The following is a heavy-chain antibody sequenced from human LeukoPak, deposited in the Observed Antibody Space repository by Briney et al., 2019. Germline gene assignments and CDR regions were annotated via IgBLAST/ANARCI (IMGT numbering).Heavy chain of an antibody. CDR2: IYTSGST. J-gene: IGHJ4*02. CDR3: ARDSIAVAGTLGY. Sequence: SETLSLTCTVSGGSISSYYWSWIRQPAGKALEGIGRIYTSGSTNYNPSLTSRGTMSVDTSKNQFSLKLSPVTAADTAGYYCARDSIAVAGTLGYWGQGTLVTVSS. D-gene: IGHD6-19*01. V-gene: IGHV4-4*07. CDR1: GGSISSYY.